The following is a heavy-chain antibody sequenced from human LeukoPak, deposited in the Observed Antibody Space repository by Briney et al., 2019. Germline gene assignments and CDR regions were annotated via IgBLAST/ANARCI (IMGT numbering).Heavy chain of an antibody. D-gene: IGHD2-2*02. V-gene: IGHV3-48*04. J-gene: IGHJ4*02. CDR1: GFTFSTSS. Sequence: PGGSLRLSCAASGFTFSTSSMNWVRQAPGKGLEWLSFISSSSTTIYYADSVKGRFTISRDNAKNSLYLQMNSLRAEDTAMYYCARDQYRFFDYWGQGTLVTVSS. CDR2: ISSSSTTI. CDR3: ARDQYRFFDY.